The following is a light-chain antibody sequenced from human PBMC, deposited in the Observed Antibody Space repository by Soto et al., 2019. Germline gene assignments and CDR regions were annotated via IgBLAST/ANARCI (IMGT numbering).Light chain of an antibody. CDR1: QGIGVR. J-gene: IGKJ1*01. CDR2: SAS. CDR3: LQVNSFPRT. V-gene: IGKV1-12*01. Sequence: IQTTQSPSSLSASIGDRVTITCRASQGIGVRLAWFQQKPGKAPQYLIQSASTLQSGVPSRFSGSGSGTEFILTINSLQPEDVAIYYCLQVNSFPRTFGQGTKVDIK.